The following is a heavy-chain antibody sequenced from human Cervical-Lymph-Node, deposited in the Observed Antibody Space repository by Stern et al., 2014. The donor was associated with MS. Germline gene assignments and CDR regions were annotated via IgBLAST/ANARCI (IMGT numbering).Heavy chain of an antibody. D-gene: IGHD4-17*01. CDR2: IIPILDTP. J-gene: IGHJ4*02. V-gene: IGHV1-69*01. CDR1: GGTFSSYA. CDR3: AKAAVTTASFDS. Sequence: QVQLGQSGAEVKKPGSSVKVSCKASGGTFSSYAINWVRQAPGRGLEWMGGIIPILDTPNYAQNFQGRVTITADESTSTAYMELSSLGSDDTAVYYCAKAAVTTASFDSWGQGTLVTVSS.